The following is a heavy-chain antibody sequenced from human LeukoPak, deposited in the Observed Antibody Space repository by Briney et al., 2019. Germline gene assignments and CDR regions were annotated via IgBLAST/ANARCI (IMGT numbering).Heavy chain of an antibody. D-gene: IGHD6-19*01. V-gene: IGHV3-30*02. CDR1: GFSFSTFG. J-gene: IGHJ1*01. Sequence: GGSLRLSCAASGFSFSTFGMHWVRQGPGKGLEGVAFIRFDGTIENYADSMKGRFTISRDNSVNMLYLEMNTVRAEDTAVYYCASTRAVAGTYLQQWGQGTLVTVSS. CDR3: ASTRAVAGTYLQQ. CDR2: IRFDGTIE.